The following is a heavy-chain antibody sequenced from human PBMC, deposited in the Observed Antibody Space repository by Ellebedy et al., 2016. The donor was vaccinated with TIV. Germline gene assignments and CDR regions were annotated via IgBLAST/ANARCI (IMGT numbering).Heavy chain of an antibody. Sequence: GESLKISSAASGFSTSGMHWVRQAPGKGLEWVAFIRSDGSNKYYADSVKGRFTISRDNSKNTLDLQMTSLRAEDTALYYCVKGAYPVPTVMAVWGQGTMVIVSS. D-gene: IGHD3-16*01. J-gene: IGHJ6*02. CDR3: VKGAYPVPTVMAV. CDR2: IRSDGSNK. V-gene: IGHV3-30*02. CDR1: GFSTSG.